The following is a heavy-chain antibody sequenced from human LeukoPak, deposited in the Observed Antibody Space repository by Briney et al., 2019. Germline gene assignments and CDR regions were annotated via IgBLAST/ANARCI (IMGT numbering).Heavy chain of an antibody. Sequence: PSETLSLTCSVSGVRISHTNFYWGWLRQPPGKGLEWIGGIYFSGTAHHSPSLKSRVSMSVDTTKNQFSLKLSSVTAADTAVYYCARGRPLLWFGELLSRYYFDYWGQGTLVTVSS. CDR1: GVRISHTNFY. V-gene: IGHV4-39*07. J-gene: IGHJ4*02. CDR3: ARGRPLLWFGELLSRYYFDY. D-gene: IGHD3-10*01. CDR2: IYFSGTA.